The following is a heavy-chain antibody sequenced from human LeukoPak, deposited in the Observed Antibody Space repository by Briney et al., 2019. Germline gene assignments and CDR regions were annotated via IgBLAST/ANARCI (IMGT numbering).Heavy chain of an antibody. CDR1: GFTFSSYS. CDR2: ISSSSSYI. D-gene: IGHD6-13*01. CDR3: ARGTSSPGGMDV. J-gene: IGHJ6*02. V-gene: IGHV3-21*01. Sequence: GGSLRLSCAASGFTFSSYSMNWVRQAPGKGLEWVSSISSSSSYIYYADSVKGRFTISRDNAKNSLYLQMNSLRAEDTAVYYCARGTSSPGGMDVWGQGTTVTVSS.